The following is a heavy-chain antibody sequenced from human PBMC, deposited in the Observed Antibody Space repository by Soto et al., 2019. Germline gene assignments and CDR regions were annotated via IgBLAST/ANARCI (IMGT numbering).Heavy chain of an antibody. Sequence: ASVKVSCKASGYTFTSYAMHWVRQAPGQRLEWMGWINAGNGNTKYSQKFQGRVTITRDTSASTAYMELSSLRSEDTAVYYCAGGGIAARSYYYYGMDVWGQGTTVTVSS. CDR3: AGGGIAARSYYYYGMDV. D-gene: IGHD6-6*01. V-gene: IGHV1-3*01. CDR1: GYTFTSYA. J-gene: IGHJ6*02. CDR2: INAGNGNT.